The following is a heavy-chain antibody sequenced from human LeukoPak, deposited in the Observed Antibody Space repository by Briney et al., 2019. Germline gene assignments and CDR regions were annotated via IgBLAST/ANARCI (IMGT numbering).Heavy chain of an antibody. CDR1: GGSISSSSYY. V-gene: IGHV4-39*01. CDR3: ARQDFWSGYYFDP. D-gene: IGHD3-3*01. Sequence: SETLSLTCTVSGGSISSSSYYWGWIRQPPGKGLEWIGSIYYSGSTYYNPSLKSRVTISVDTYKNQFSLKLSSVTAADTAVYYCARQDFWSGYYFDPWGQGTLVTVSS. CDR2: IYYSGST. J-gene: IGHJ5*02.